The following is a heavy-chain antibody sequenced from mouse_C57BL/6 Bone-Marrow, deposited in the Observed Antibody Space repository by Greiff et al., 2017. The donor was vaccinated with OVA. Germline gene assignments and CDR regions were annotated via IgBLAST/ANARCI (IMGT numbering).Heavy chain of an antibody. J-gene: IGHJ4*01. V-gene: IGHV4-1*01. CDR3: ARLGYAMDY. CDR1: GIDFSRYW. Sequence: DVKLLQSGGGLVQPGGSLKLSCAASGIDFSRYWMSWVRRAPGKGLEWIGDINPDSSTIDYAPFVVDKFIIFRDNAKNTLYLQMNKVRSEDTALYYCARLGYAMDYWGQGTSVTVSS. CDR2: INPDSSTI.